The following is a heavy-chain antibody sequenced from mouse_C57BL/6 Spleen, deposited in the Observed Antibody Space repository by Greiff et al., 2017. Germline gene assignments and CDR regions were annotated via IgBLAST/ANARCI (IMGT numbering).Heavy chain of an antibody. Sequence: VQLQQSGPELVKPGASVKISCKASGYTFTDYNMDWVKQSPGKSLEWIGDINPNNGGTIYNQKFKGKATLTVDKSSSTAYLQLRSLTSEDTAVYDCERVGGVLDAMDYWGQGTSVTVSA. CDR2: INPNNGGT. V-gene: IGHV1-18*01. CDR1: GYTFTDYN. D-gene: IGHD4-1*01. CDR3: ERVGGVLDAMDY. J-gene: IGHJ4*01.